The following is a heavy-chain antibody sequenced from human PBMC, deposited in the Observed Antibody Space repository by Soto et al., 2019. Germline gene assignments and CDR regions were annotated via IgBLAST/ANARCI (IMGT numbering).Heavy chain of an antibody. Sequence: SETLSLTCTVSGGSISSGGYYWSWIRQPPGKGLEWIGSIYYSGSTYYNPSLKSRVTISVDTSKNQFSLKLSSVTAADTAVYYCARHGHYYDSSGPHAFDIWGQGTMVTVSS. J-gene: IGHJ3*02. V-gene: IGHV4-39*01. CDR3: ARHGHYYDSSGPHAFDI. CDR1: GGSISSGGYY. CDR2: IYYSGST. D-gene: IGHD3-22*01.